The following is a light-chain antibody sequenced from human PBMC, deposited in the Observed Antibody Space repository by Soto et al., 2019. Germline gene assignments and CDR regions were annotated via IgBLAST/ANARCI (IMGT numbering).Light chain of an antibody. V-gene: IGKV3-20*01. CDR1: QSVRNNY. CDR2: GAS. Sequence: EIVLTQSPGTLSLSPGERVTLSCRASQSVRNNYLAWYQQKPGQAPRLLIFGASSRATGIPDRFSGSGSGTDFALTISSLQSEDFALYYCQQYNNWPHTFGGGTKVEI. J-gene: IGKJ4*01. CDR3: QQYNNWPHT.